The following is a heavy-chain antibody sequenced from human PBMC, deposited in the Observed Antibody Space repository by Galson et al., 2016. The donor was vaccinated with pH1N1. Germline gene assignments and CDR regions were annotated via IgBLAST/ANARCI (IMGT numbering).Heavy chain of an antibody. D-gene: IGHD3-22*01. CDR2: IRTKPKSYAT. Sequence: SLRLSCAASGFTFSGATIHWVRRAAGKGLEWIGRIRTKPKSYATAYAASMNGRFTISRDDSANMAYVQMTSLRTEDTAMYFWSRDYYDRPYYGFDYWGQGTLVTVSS. CDR3: SRDYYDRPYYGFDY. J-gene: IGHJ4*02. V-gene: IGHV3-73*01. CDR1: GFTFSGAT.